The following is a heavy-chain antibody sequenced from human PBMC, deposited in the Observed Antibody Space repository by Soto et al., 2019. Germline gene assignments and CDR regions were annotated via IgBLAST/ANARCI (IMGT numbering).Heavy chain of an antibody. Sequence: QVQLQESGPGLVKPSQTLSLTCTVSGGSISSGGYYWSWIRQHPGKGLEWIGYIYYSGSTYYNPALQSRVTLSVDTSKNQRPPKLSSVTAADTAVYYWARAPYTAMAPYYFDYWGQGTLVTVSS. CDR1: GGSISSGGYY. V-gene: IGHV4-31*03. J-gene: IGHJ4*02. CDR3: ARAPYTAMAPYYFDY. D-gene: IGHD5-18*01. CDR2: IYYSGST.